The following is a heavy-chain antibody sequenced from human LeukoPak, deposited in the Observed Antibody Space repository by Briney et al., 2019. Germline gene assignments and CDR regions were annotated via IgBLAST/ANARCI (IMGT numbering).Heavy chain of an antibody. CDR3: ASHGYGSGSYWALPDY. CDR2: IIPIFGTA. CDR1: GGTFSSYA. D-gene: IGHD3-10*01. Sequence: GASVKVSCKASGGTFSSYAISWVRQAPGQGLEWMGGIIPIFGTANYAQKFQGRVTITADKSTSTAYMELSSLRSEDTAVYYCASHGYGSGSYWALPDYRGQGTLVTVSS. J-gene: IGHJ4*02. V-gene: IGHV1-69*06.